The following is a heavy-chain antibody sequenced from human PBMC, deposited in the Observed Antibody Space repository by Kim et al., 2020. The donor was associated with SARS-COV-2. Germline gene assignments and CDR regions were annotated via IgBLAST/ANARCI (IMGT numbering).Heavy chain of an antibody. Sequence: GGSLRLSCAASGFTVSSNYMSWVRQAPGKGLEWVSVIYSGGSTYYADSVKGRFTISRDNSKNTLYLQMNSLRAEDTAVYYCARILGMTTVTSGEDYWGQGTLVTVSS. CDR2: IYSGGST. CDR3: ARILGMTTVTSGEDY. J-gene: IGHJ4*02. CDR1: GFTVSSNY. V-gene: IGHV3-53*01. D-gene: IGHD4-4*01.